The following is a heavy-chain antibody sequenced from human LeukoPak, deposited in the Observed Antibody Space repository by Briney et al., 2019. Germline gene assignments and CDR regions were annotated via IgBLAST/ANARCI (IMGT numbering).Heavy chain of an antibody. CDR3: ARRDIVVVPAAIICAFDI. Sequence: GGSLRLSCAASGFTFDDYGMSWVRQAPGKGLEWVSGINWNGGSTGYADSVKGRFTISRDNAKNSLYLQMNSLRAEDTALYYCARRDIVVVPAAIICAFDIWGQGTMVTVSS. D-gene: IGHD2-2*02. CDR2: INWNGGST. V-gene: IGHV3-20*04. CDR1: GFTFDDYG. J-gene: IGHJ3*02.